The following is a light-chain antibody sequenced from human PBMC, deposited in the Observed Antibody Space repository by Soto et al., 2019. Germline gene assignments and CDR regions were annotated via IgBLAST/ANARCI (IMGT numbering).Light chain of an antibody. Sequence: DIQMTQSPSSLSASVGDRVTITCRASQSMSSYLNWYQQKPGRAPNLLIYAASTLQSGVPSRFSGSGSGTDFTLTISSLQPEDSATYYCQQSYSTPFTFGPGTKVHIK. CDR1: QSMSSY. V-gene: IGKV1-39*01. CDR2: AAS. J-gene: IGKJ3*01. CDR3: QQSYSTPFT.